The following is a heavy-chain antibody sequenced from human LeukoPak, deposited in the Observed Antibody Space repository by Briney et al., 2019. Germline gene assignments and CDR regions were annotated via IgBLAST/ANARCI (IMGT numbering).Heavy chain of an antibody. V-gene: IGHV3-23*01. CDR1: GFTFSNYA. CDR2: YSGTRTDA. Sequence: GRSLRLSCVASGFTFSNYALSWVRQAPGKGPEWVSVYSGTRTDAYYADSVKGRFTSSRDNSKNTLYLQMSSLRVEDTAVYYCAKDRPGGFDHWGQGTLVTVSS. J-gene: IGHJ4*02. CDR3: AKDRPGGFDH. D-gene: IGHD3-16*01.